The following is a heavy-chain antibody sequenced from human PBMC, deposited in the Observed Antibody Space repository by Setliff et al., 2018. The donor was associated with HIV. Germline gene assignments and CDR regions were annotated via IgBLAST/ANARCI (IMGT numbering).Heavy chain of an antibody. Sequence: GGSLRLSCAASGFTFSSNAMSWVRQAPGKGLEWVSLIYSDGRTYYADSVKGRFTISRDDSKNTLYLHMNSLRAEDTAVYYCAREAHCSSSRCDGRFSDSWGQGTLVTVSS. V-gene: IGHV3-66*01. D-gene: IGHD2-2*01. CDR2: IYSDGRT. CDR1: GFTFSSNA. CDR3: AREAHCSSSRCDGRFSDS. J-gene: IGHJ4*02.